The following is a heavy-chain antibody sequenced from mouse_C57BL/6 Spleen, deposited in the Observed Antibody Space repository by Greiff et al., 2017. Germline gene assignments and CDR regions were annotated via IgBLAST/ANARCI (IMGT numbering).Heavy chain of an antibody. CDR1: GYSITSGYY. CDR3: ARDKAYGYDYGWFAY. Sequence: EVKLLESGPGLVKPSQSLSLTCSVTGYSITSGYYWNWIRQFPGNKLEWMGYISYDGSNNYNPSLKNRISITRDTSKNQFFLKLNSVTTEDTATYYCARDKAYGYDYGWFAYWGQGTLVTVSA. J-gene: IGHJ3*01. CDR2: ISYDGSN. V-gene: IGHV3-6*01. D-gene: IGHD2-4*01.